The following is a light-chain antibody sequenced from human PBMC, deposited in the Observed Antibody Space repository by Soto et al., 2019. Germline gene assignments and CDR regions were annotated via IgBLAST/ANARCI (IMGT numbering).Light chain of an antibody. V-gene: IGKV3-20*01. J-gene: IGKJ1*01. CDR3: QQYAGSRT. CDR2: DAS. Sequence: ETVLTQSPGTLSLSPWERATLSCRASQSVSYYLAWYQQKPGQAPRLLIYDASSRATGVPDRFSGSGSGTDFTLTISRLEPEDFAVYYCQQYAGSRTFGQGTKVDIK. CDR1: QSVSYY.